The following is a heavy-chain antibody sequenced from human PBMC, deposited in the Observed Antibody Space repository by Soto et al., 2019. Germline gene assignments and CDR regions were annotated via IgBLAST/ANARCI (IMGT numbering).Heavy chain of an antibody. Sequence: QITLKESGPTLVKPTQTLTLTCTFSGFSLSTSGVGVGWIRQPPGKALEWLALIYWDDDKRYSPSLKSRLTITKDTSKNQVVLTMPNMDPVDTATYYCAHFSHQHGGTWLVRRETIIFDYWGQGTLVTVSS. V-gene: IGHV2-5*02. CDR1: GFSLSTSGVG. CDR3: AHFSHQHGGTWLVRRETIIFDY. J-gene: IGHJ4*02. CDR2: IYWDDDK. D-gene: IGHD6-19*01.